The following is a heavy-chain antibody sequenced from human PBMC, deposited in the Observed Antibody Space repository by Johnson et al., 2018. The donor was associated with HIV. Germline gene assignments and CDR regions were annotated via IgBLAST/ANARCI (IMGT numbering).Heavy chain of an antibody. D-gene: IGHD6-6*01. CDR1: GFTVSSNY. Sequence: VQLVESGGGLVQPGGSLRLSCAASGFTVSSNYMSWVRQAPGKGLEWVSVIYSGGSTYYADSVKGRFTISRDNSKNTLYLQMNSLRAEDTAVYYCAKDTRSSSGLGAFDIWGQGTMVTVSS. CDR2: IYSGGST. V-gene: IGHV3-66*01. J-gene: IGHJ3*02. CDR3: AKDTRSSSGLGAFDI.